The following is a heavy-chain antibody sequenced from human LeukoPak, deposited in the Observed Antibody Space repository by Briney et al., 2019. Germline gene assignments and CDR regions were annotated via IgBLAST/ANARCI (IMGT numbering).Heavy chain of an antibody. CDR3: ARDPSSSSLLSYNWFDP. CDR1: GFTFSNYG. V-gene: IGHV3-33*08. D-gene: IGHD6-6*01. Sequence: GGSLRLSCAASGFTFSNYGMHWVRQAPGKGLEWVAVIWYDGSNKYYADSVRGRFTISRDNSKNTLYLQMNSLRAEDTAVYYCARDPSSSSLLSYNWFDPWGQGTLVTVSS. CDR2: IWYDGSNK. J-gene: IGHJ5*02.